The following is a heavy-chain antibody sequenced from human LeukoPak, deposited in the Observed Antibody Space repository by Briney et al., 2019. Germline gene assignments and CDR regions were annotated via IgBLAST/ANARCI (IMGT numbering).Heavy chain of an antibody. V-gene: IGHV1-69*13. CDR3: ARKTVVVPAAILGWFDP. CDR1: GGTFSSYA. D-gene: IGHD2-2*01. CDR2: IIPIFGTA. Sequence: SVKVSCKAAGGTFSSYAISWVRQAPGQGLEWMGGIIPIFGTANYAQKFQGRVTITADEFTSTAYMELSSLRSEDTAVYYCARKTVVVPAAILGWFDPWGQGTLVTVSS. J-gene: IGHJ5*02.